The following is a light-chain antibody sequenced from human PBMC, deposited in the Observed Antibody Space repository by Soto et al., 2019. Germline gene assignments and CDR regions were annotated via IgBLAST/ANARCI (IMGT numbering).Light chain of an antibody. V-gene: IGKV3-20*01. J-gene: IGKJ5*01. CDR3: QQYGGSPQVT. Sequence: IVLTQSPGTLSLSPGERATLSCRASQSINSNFLAWYQQKPGQAPRLLIYVASRRATGIPDRFSGSGSGTDFTLTINRLAPADFAVYSCQQYGGSPQVTFGQGTRLEIK. CDR2: VAS. CDR1: QSINSNF.